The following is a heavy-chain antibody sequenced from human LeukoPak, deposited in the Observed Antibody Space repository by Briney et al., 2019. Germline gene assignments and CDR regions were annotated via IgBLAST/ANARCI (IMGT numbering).Heavy chain of an antibody. CDR1: GGSFSGYY. J-gene: IGHJ4*02. Sequence: LSETLSLTCAVYGGSFSGYYWSWIRQPPGKGLEWIGEINHSGSTNYNPSLKSRVTISVDTSKNQFSLKLSSVTAADTAVYYCAKEGYSSWGQGTLVTVSS. D-gene: IGHD6-13*01. CDR3: AKEGYSS. V-gene: IGHV4-34*01. CDR2: INHSGST.